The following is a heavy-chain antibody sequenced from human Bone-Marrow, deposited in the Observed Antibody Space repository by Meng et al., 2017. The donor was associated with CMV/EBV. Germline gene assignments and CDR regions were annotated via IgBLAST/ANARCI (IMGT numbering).Heavy chain of an antibody. J-gene: IGHJ6*02. Sequence: SVKVSCKASGYTFTSYGISWVRQAPGQGLEWMGGIIPILGIANYAQKFQGRVTITADKFTSTAYMELSSLRSEDTAVYYCARDLGGWDIVVLDVWGQGTTVTVSS. D-gene: IGHD2-15*01. CDR3: ARDLGGWDIVVLDV. CDR2: IIPILGIA. CDR1: GYTFTSYG. V-gene: IGHV1-69*10.